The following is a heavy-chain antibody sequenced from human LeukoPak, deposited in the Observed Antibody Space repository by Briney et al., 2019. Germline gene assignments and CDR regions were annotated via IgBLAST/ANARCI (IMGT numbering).Heavy chain of an antibody. V-gene: IGHV1-24*01. J-gene: IGHJ4*02. D-gene: IGHD3-22*01. Sequence: GASVKVSCKVSGYTLTELSMHWVRQAPGKGLERMGGFDPEDGETIYAQKFQGRVSITEDTSTDTAYMELSSLRSEDTAVYYCATGGNYYDSSGSNWGQGTLVTVSS. CDR1: GYTLTELS. CDR2: FDPEDGET. CDR3: ATGGNYYDSSGSN.